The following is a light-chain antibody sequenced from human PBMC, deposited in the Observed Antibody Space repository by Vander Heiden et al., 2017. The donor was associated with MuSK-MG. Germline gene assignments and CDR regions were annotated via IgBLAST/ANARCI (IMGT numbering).Light chain of an antibody. V-gene: IGKV1-8*01. J-gene: IGKJ1*01. CDR2: AAS. Sequence: PSPFSASTGDRVTITWRASQGISSYLAWYQQKPGKAPKLLIYAASTLQSGVPSRFSGSGSGTDFTLTISCLQSEDFATYYCQQYYSYPRTFGQGTKVEIK. CDR3: QQYYSYPRT. CDR1: QGISSY.